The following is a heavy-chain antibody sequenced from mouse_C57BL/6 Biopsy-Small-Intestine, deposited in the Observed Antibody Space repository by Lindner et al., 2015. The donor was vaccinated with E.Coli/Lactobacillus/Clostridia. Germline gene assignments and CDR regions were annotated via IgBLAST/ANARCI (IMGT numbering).Heavy chain of an antibody. J-gene: IGHJ3*01. CDR2: IYPRSGNT. CDR1: GYTFTSYG. CDR3: AREGVGDYGNPFAY. V-gene: IGHV1-81*01. Sequence: VQLQESGAELARPGASVKLSCKASGYTFTSYGISWVKQRTGQGLEWIGEIYPRSGNTYYNEKFKGKATLTADKSSSTAYMELRSLTSEDSAVYFCAREGVGDYGNPFAYWGQGTLVTVSA. D-gene: IGHD2-1*01.